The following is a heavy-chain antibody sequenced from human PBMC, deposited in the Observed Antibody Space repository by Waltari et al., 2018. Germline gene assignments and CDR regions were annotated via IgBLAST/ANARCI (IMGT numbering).Heavy chain of an antibody. CDR1: GFTFGNYA. D-gene: IGHD3-3*01. V-gene: IGHV3-23*03. CDR3: AKDSSPFLEHRVYYYYYMDV. J-gene: IGHJ6*03. CDR2: FDRGGTK. Sequence: EVQLLESGGGLVQPGGSLRLSCAAFGFTFGNYAMSWVRQAPGRGLDVVSVFDRGGTKYYADSVKGRFTISRDNSKNRLYLQMNSLRAEDTAVYYCAKDSSPFLEHRVYYYYYMDVWGKGTTVTVSS.